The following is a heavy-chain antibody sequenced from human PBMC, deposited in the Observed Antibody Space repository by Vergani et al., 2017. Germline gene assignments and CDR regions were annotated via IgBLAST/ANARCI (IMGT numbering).Heavy chain of an antibody. CDR2: IYHRGST. CDR3: ARDRTTGTIFDY. V-gene: IGHV4-38-2*02. J-gene: IGHJ4*02. D-gene: IGHD1-1*01. Sequence: QVQLHESGPGLVKPSETLSLTCTVSGYSISSGYYWGWIRQPPGKGLEWIGSIYHRGSTYYNPSLKSRVTISVDTSNNQFSRNLSSVTAADTAVYYCARDRTTGTIFDYWGQGTLVTVSS. CDR1: GYSISSGYY.